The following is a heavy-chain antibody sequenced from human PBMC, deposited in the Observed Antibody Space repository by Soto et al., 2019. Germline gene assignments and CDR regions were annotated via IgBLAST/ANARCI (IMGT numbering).Heavy chain of an antibody. CDR1: GYSFSSYA. V-gene: IGHV1-3*01. CDR3: AKDQAQATAAKWDAFDI. J-gene: IGHJ3*02. D-gene: IGHD2-15*01. Sequence: ASVKVSCKASGYSFSSYAVHWVRQAPGQGLEWMGWINAANGNTKYSQRFQGRVTFSRDTSANTDYMELSNLTPEDSAVYFCAKDQAQATAAKWDAFDIWGQGTMVTVSS. CDR2: INAANGNT.